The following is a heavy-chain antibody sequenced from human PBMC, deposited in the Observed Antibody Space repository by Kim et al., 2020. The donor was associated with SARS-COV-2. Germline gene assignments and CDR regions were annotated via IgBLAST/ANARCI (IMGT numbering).Heavy chain of an antibody. Sequence: GGSLRLSCAASGFTFSNYAMSWVRQAPGKGLEWVSAIGGNGGSTYYADSVKGRFTISRDNSRNTLSLQMNSLRVEDTAVYYCAFPGIAAAASRVGFDYWG. CDR1: GFTFSNYA. CDR3: AFPGIAAAASRVGFDY. CDR2: IGGNGGST. D-gene: IGHD6-13*01. V-gene: IGHV3-23*01. J-gene: IGHJ4*01.